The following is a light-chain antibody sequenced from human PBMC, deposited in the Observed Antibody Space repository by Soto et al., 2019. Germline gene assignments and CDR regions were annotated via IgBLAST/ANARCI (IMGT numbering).Light chain of an antibody. Sequence: DIQLTQSPSFLSASVGDRVTITCRASQGISNYLAWYQQEPGKAPKLLMYPTSTLQSGVPSRFSGSGSGTKFTLTITSLQPEDSATYYCQQLRSYPLTFGGGTKVEIK. CDR3: QQLRSYPLT. V-gene: IGKV1-9*01. CDR1: QGISNY. CDR2: PTS. J-gene: IGKJ4*01.